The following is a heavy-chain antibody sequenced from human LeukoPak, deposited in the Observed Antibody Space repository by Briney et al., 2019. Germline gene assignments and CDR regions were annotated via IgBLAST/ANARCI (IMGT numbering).Heavy chain of an antibody. CDR2: NSGSGGST. D-gene: IGHD2-2*01. CDR1: GFTFSSYA. Sequence: GGSLRLSCAASGFTFSSYAMSWVRQAPGKGLEWVSANSGSGGSTYYADSVKGRFTISRDNSKNTLYLQMNSLRAEDTAVYYCAKDIVVVPAAMLDYWGQGTLVTVSS. V-gene: IGHV3-23*01. CDR3: AKDIVVVPAAMLDY. J-gene: IGHJ4*02.